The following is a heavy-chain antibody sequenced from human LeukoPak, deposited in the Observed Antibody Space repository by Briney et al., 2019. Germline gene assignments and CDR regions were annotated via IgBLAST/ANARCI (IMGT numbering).Heavy chain of an antibody. CDR1: GFTFSSYS. D-gene: IGHD3-9*01. CDR3: ARQYYDILTGYFGMDV. J-gene: IGHJ6*02. V-gene: IGHV3-21*01. CDR2: ISSSSSYI. Sequence: PGGSLRLSCAASGFTFSSYSMNWVRQAPGKGLEWVSSISSSSSYIYYADSVKGRFTISRDNAKNSLYLQMNSLRAEDTAVYYCARQYYDILTGYFGMDVWGQGTTVTVSS.